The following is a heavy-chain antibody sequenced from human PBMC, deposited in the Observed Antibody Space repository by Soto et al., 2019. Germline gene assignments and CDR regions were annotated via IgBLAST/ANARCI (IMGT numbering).Heavy chain of an antibody. Sequence: GGSLRLSCAASGFTFSCAWMSWVRQDPEKGLEWVAVISYDGSNKYYADSVKGRFTISRDNSKNTLYLQMNSLRAEDTAVYYCAKDRYDFWSGYYIGSSYYYGMDVWGQGTTVTVSS. CDR2: ISYDGSNK. D-gene: IGHD3-3*01. J-gene: IGHJ6*02. V-gene: IGHV3-30*18. CDR1: GFTFSCAW. CDR3: AKDRYDFWSGYYIGSSYYYGMDV.